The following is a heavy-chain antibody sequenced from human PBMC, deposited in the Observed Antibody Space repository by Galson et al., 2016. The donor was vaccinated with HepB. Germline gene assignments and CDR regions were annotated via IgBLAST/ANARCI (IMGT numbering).Heavy chain of an antibody. CDR3: AHLGGYGMDV. Sequence: CAISGDSVSSNSAAWNWIRQSPSRGLEWLGKTYYRSKWYNDYAVSVKSRITINPDTSKNQFSLQLNSVTPDDTAVYFCAHLGGYGMDVWGLGTTVTVSS. D-gene: IGHD3-16*01. CDR1: GDSVSSNSAA. V-gene: IGHV6-1*01. CDR2: TYYRSKWYN. J-gene: IGHJ6*02.